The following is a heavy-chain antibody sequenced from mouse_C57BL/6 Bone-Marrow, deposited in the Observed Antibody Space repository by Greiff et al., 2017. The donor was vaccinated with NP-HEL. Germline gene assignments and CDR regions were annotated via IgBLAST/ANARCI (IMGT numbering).Heavy chain of an antibody. D-gene: IGHD1-1*01. CDR3: AKGGVLYLDY. CDR1: GYTFTDYY. Sequence: QVQLQQSGAELVRPGASVKLSCKASGYTFTDYYINWVKQRPGQGLEWIARIYPGSGNTYYNEKFKGKATLTAEKSSSTAYMQLSSLTSEDSAVYFCAKGGVLYLDYWGQGTTRTVST. V-gene: IGHV1-76*01. J-gene: IGHJ2*01. CDR2: IYPGSGNT.